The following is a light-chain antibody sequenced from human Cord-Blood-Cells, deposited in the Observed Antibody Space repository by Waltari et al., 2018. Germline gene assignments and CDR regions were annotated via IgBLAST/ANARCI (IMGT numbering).Light chain of an antibody. J-gene: IGLJ3*02. V-gene: IGLV2-8*01. CDR1: SSDVGGYNY. CDR2: EVS. CDR3: SSYAGSNNWV. Sequence: QSALTQPPSASGSPGQSVTISCTGTSSDVGGYNYVSWYQQHPGKAPKLMIYEVSKRPXGXPDXXXXSXXXXXXXXTVSGLQAEDEADYYCSSYAGSNNWVFGGGTKLTVL.